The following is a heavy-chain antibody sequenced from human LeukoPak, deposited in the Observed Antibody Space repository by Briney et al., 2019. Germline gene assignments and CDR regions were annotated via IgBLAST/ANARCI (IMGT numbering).Heavy chain of an antibody. CDR2: ISTSGVNT. CDR1: GFTFSSYA. CDR3: AKVSAAAAGFDY. V-gene: IGHV3-23*01. Sequence: GGSLRLSCAASGFTFSSYAMSWVRQAPGKGLEWVSAISTSGVNTYYADSVKGRFTISRDNSKNTLYLQMSSLRAEDTAVYYCAKVSAAAAGFDYWGQGTLVTVSS. J-gene: IGHJ4*02. D-gene: IGHD6-13*01.